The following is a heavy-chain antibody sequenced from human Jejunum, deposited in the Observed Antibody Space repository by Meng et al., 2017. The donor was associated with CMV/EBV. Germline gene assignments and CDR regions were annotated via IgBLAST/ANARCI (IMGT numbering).Heavy chain of an antibody. J-gene: IGHJ3*01. Sequence: SGVAFRNNYLHGVRQAPGKGPEWLSLSPYYGDEAYYAASVRGRFTISKDNSGNVVTLQMNNLRSEDTAVYYCVKSRATLGAFDLWGRGTQVTVSS. CDR2: SPYYGDEA. CDR1: GVAFRNNY. V-gene: IGHV3-30*18. CDR3: VKSRATLGAFDL.